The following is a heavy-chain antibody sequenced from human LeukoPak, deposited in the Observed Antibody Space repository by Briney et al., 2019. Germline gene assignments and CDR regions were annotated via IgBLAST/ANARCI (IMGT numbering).Heavy chain of an antibody. CDR2: INHSGST. CDR3: ARGPSIQLWSDPYYYYGMDV. Sequence: GSLRLSCAASGFTFSSYSMNWVRQAPGKGLEWIGEINHSGSTNYNPSLKSRVTISVDTSKNQFSLKLSSVTAADTAVYYCARGPSIQLWSDPYYYYGMDVWGQGTTVTVSS. J-gene: IGHJ6*02. CDR1: GFTFSSYS. V-gene: IGHV4-34*01. D-gene: IGHD5-18*01.